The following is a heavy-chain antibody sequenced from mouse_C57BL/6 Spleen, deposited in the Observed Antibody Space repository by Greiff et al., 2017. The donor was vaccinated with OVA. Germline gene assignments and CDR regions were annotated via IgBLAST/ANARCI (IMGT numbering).Heavy chain of an antibody. CDR3: ARWMWGYDYDAMDY. J-gene: IGHJ4*01. D-gene: IGHD2-10*02. CDR1: GYTFTSYW. V-gene: IGHV1-55*01. CDR2: IYPGSGST. Sequence: QVQLQQPGAELVKPGASVKMSCKASGYTFTSYWITWVKQRPGQGLEWIGDIYPGSGSTNSNEKFQSKATLTVDTSSSTAYMQLSSLTSEDSAVYYCARWMWGYDYDAMDYWGQGTSVTVSS.